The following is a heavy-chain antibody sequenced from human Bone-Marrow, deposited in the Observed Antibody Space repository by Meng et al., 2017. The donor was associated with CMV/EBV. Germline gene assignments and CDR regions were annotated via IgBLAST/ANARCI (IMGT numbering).Heavy chain of an antibody. CDR1: GYTFTGYY. D-gene: IGHD6-19*01. V-gene: IGHV1-2*02. J-gene: IGHJ6*02. CDR2: INPNSGGT. Sequence: ASVKVSCKASGYTFTGYYMHWVRQAPGQGLEWMGWINPNSGGTNYAQKFQGRVTMTRDTSISTAYMELSRLRSDDTAVYYCAVAVAGYYYYGMDVWAQGTTVTVSS. CDR3: AVAVAGYYYYGMDV.